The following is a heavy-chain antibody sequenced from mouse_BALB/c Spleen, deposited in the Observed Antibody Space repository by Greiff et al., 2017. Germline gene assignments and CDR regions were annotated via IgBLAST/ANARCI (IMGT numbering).Heavy chain of an antibody. CDR2: INPGSGGT. CDR1: GYAFTNYL. CDR3: ARYGNYEGYAMDY. D-gene: IGHD2-1*01. Sequence: VQRVESGAELVRPGTSVKVSCKASGYAFTNYLIEWVKQRPGQGLEWIGVINPGSGGTNYNEKFKGKATLTADKSSSTAYMQLSSLTSDDSAVYFCARYGNYEGYAMDYWGQGTSVTVSS. V-gene: IGHV1-54*01. J-gene: IGHJ4*01.